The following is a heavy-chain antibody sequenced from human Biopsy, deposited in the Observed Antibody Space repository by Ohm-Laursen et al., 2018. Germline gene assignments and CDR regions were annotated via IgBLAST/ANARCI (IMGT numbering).Heavy chain of an antibody. V-gene: IGHV1-8*01. CDR1: GYTFTSYD. J-gene: IGHJ6*02. Sequence: AASVKVSCKASGYTFTSYDINWVRQATGQGLEWMGWMNPNSGNTDYAQKFQGRVTMTRNTSISTAYMELNSLRSEDTAVYYCARGSFWSGGNYYYYGMDVWGQGTTVTVSS. CDR3: ARGSFWSGGNYYYYGMDV. D-gene: IGHD3-10*01. CDR2: MNPNSGNT.